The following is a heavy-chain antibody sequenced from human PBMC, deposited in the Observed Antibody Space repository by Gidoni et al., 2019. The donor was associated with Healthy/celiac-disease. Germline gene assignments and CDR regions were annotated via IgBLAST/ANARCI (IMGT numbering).Heavy chain of an antibody. V-gene: IGHV3-21*01. J-gene: IGHJ6*03. Sequence: EVQLVESGGGLVKPGGSLRLSCAASGFTFSSYSMNWVRQAPGKGLEWVSSISRSSSYIYYADSVKGRFTISRDNAKNSLYLQMNSLRAEDTAVYYCARDNSPTFYYYYYMDVWGKGTTVTVSS. CDR1: GFTFSSYS. D-gene: IGHD4-4*01. CDR3: ARDNSPTFYYYYYMDV. CDR2: ISRSSSYI.